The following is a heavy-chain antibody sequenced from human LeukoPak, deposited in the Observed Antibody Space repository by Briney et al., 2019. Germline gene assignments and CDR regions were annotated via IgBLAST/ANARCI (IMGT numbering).Heavy chain of an antibody. CDR3: ARAATTTVYFQD. Sequence: SETLSLTCTVSGGSINAYYWSIIRQPPGQGLEWVGYIYSAGSSDSNPSLRSRVTMSLDRSKKQFSLKLSSVTAADTAVYYCARAATTTVYFQDWGQGTLVTVSS. J-gene: IGHJ1*01. D-gene: IGHD4-17*01. V-gene: IGHV4-4*08. CDR1: GGSINAYY. CDR2: IYSAGSS.